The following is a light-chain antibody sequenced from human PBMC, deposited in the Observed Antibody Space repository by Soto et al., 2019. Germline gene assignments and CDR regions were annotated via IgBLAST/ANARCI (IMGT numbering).Light chain of an antibody. J-gene: IGKJ1*01. CDR1: QTISSW. Sequence: DIQMTQSPSTLSGSVGDRITITCRASQTISSWLAWYQQKPGKAPKLLIYKASTLKSGVPSRLSGSGSGTEFTITICSLQPDDFATYYCQHYNSYSEAFGQGTKVDIK. CDR2: KAS. V-gene: IGKV1-5*03. CDR3: QHYNSYSEA.